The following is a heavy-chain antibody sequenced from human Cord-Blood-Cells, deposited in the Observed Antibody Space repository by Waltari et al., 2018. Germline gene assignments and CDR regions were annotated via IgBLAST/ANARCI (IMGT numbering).Heavy chain of an antibody. Sequence: QVQLQQWGAGLLKPSETQSLTCAVYGGSFSGYYWSWIRQPPGKGLEWIGEINHSGSTNSNPSLKSRVTISVDTSKNQFSLKLSSVTAADTAVYYCARSNEAVAGTFDYWGQGTLVTVSS. D-gene: IGHD6-19*01. CDR2: INHSGST. CDR1: GGSFSGYY. CDR3: ARSNEAVAGTFDY. J-gene: IGHJ4*02. V-gene: IGHV4-34*01.